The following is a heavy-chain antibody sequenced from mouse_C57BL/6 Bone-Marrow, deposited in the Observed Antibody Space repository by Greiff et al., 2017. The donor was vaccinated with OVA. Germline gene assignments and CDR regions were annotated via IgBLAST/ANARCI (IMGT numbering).Heavy chain of an antibody. CDR1: GYTFTDYY. D-gene: IGHD1-1*02. J-gene: IGHJ2*01. Sequence: EVKLQESGPVLVKPGASVKMSCKASGYTFTDYYMNWVKQSHGKSLEWIGVINPYNGGTSYNQKFKGKATLTVDKSSSTAYMELNSLTSEDSAVYYCARWYCDYWGQGTTLTVSS. V-gene: IGHV1-19*01. CDR2: INPYNGGT. CDR3: ARWYCDY.